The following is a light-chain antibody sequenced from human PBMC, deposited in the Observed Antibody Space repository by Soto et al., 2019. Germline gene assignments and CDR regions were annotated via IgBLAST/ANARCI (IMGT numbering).Light chain of an antibody. CDR2: WAS. V-gene: IGKV4-1*01. CDR3: QQYYSTPQT. J-gene: IGKJ1*01. Sequence: DIVMTQSPDSLAVSRGERATINCKSSQSVLYSSNNKNYLAWYQQKPGQPPKLLIYWASTRESGVPERFSGSGSGTDFAHTISSLQAEDVAVYYCQQYYSTPQTFGQGTKVEIK. CDR1: QSVLYSSNNKNY.